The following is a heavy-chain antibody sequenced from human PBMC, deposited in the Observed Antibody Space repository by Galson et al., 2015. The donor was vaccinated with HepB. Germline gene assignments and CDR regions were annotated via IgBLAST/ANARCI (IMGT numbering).Heavy chain of an antibody. CDR1: GFTFSSYV. CDR3: AKVVGAYSWYFDL. J-gene: IGHJ2*01. D-gene: IGHD2-15*01. V-gene: IGHV3-23*01. CDR2: ISGSGDRK. Sequence: SLRLSCAASGFTFSSYVMNWVRQAPGKGLEWVSSISGSGDRKFYADSVKGRFTISRDNSKKTLYLEMTSLRAEDTAVLYCAKVVGAYSWYFDLWGRGTLVTVSS.